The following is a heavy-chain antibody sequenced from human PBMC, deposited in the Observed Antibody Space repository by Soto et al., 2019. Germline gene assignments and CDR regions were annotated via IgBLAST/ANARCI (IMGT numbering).Heavy chain of an antibody. J-gene: IGHJ4*02. Sequence: SESLSLTCAVSGYSIISDYYWGCIRQPPGKGLEGIGSSYHSVSTYYNPSLKSRVTISVDTSKNQFSLKLSSVTAADTAVYYCARGSGMVGATDLDYWGQGTLVTVSS. V-gene: IGHV4-38-2*01. CDR1: GYSIISDYY. D-gene: IGHD1-26*01. CDR2: SYHSVST. CDR3: ARGSGMVGATDLDY.